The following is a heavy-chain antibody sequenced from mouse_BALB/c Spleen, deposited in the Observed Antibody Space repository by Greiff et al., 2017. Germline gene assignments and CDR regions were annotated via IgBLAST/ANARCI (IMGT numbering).Heavy chain of an antibody. V-gene: IGHV1-67*01. J-gene: IGHJ4*01. Sequence: QVQLQQSGPELVRPGVSGKISCLGSGYTFTDYVMHWVTQSHAKSLEWIGVISTYSGNTNYNQKFKGKATMTVDKSSSTAYMELARLTSEDSAIYYCASPPDGYSYAMDYWGQGTPVTVPS. CDR1: GYTFTDYV. D-gene: IGHD2-3*01. CDR3: ASPPDGYSYAMDY. CDR2: ISTYSGNT.